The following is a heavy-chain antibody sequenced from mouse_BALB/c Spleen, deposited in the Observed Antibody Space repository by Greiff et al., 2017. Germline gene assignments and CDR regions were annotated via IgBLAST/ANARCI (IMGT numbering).Heavy chain of an antibody. CDR1: GFTFTDYY. CDR2: IRNKANGYTT. J-gene: IGHJ3*01. D-gene: IGHD5-5*01. Sequence: EVKLMESGGGLVQPGGSLRLSCATSGFTFTDYYMSWVRQPPGKALEWLGFIRNKANGYTTEYSASVKGRFTISRDNSQSILYLQMNTLRAEDSATYYCARDLPTEGFAYWGQGTLVTVSA. CDR3: ARDLPTEGFAY. V-gene: IGHV7-3*02.